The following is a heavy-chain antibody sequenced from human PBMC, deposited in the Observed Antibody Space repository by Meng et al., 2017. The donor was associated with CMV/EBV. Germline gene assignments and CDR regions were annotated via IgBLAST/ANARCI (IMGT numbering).Heavy chain of an antibody. CDR1: GGTFSSYA. CDR3: ARASRQLELEGNNWFDP. Sequence: SVKVSCKASGGTFSSYAISWVRQAPGQGLEWMGGIIPILGIASYAQKFQGRVTITADKSTSTAYMELSSLRSEDTAVYYCARASRQLELEGNNWFDPWGQGTLVTVSS. CDR2: IIPILGIA. D-gene: IGHD1-7*01. V-gene: IGHV1-69*10. J-gene: IGHJ5*02.